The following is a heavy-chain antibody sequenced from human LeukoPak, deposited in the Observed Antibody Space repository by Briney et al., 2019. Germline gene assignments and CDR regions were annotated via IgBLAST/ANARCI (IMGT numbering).Heavy chain of an antibody. V-gene: IGHV4-59*01. CDR3: ARTRAYGGRPDY. CDR2: ISYSGST. CDR1: GGSISSYY. J-gene: IGHJ4*02. D-gene: IGHD4-23*01. Sequence: SETLSLTCTVSGGSISSYYWSWIRQPPAKGLEWIGYISYSGSTNYNPSLKSRVTISVDTSKNQFSLKLTSVTAADTAVYYCARTRAYGGRPDYWGQGTLVTVSS.